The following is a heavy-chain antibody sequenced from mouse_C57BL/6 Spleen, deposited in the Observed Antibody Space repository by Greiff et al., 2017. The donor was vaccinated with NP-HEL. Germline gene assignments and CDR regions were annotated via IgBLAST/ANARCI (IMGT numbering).Heavy chain of an antibody. CDR2: IDPETGGT. Sequence: QVQLQQSGAELVRPGASVTLSCKASGYTFTDYEMHWVKQTPVHGLEWIGAIDPETGGTAYNQKFQGKAILTADKSSSTAYMELRSLTSEDSAVYYCTRPYFDVWGTGTTVTVSS. J-gene: IGHJ1*03. CDR1: GYTFTDYE. CDR3: TRPYFDV. V-gene: IGHV1-15*01.